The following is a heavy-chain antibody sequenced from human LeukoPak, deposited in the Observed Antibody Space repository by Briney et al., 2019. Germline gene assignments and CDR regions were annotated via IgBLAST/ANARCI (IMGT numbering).Heavy chain of an antibody. J-gene: IGHJ4*02. D-gene: IGHD5-24*01. V-gene: IGHV4-39*01. CDR3: ARHRSGWLQSSFDY. Sequence: PSETLSLTRTVSGVSISSSNSYWGWIRQPPGKGLEWIGSIYHSGSTYYNPSLKSRVTISVDTSKNQFSLKLSSVTAADTAVYYCARHRSGWLQSSFDYWGQGTLVTVSS. CDR1: GVSISSSNSY. CDR2: IYHSGST.